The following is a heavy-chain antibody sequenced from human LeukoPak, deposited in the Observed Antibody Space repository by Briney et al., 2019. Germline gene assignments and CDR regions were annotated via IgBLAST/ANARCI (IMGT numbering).Heavy chain of an antibody. CDR1: GFTFSIYA. J-gene: IGHJ4*02. D-gene: IGHD3-3*01. CDR3: AKDDDFWRGYSDN. CDR2: ISGGGGST. V-gene: IGHV3-23*01. Sequence: GWSLRLSCAASGFTFSIYAMSWVRQAPGKGLEWVAGISGGGGSTNYADSVKGRFTISRDNSKNTLYLQMNSLRAEDTAVYFCAKDDDFWRGYSDNWGQGTLVTVSS.